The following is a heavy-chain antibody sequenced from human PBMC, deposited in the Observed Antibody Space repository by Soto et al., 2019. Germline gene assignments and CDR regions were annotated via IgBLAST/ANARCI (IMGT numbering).Heavy chain of an antibody. CDR2: IFHSGST. CDR1: ADSISSSVW. J-gene: IGHJ4*02. Sequence: PSETLSLPCAVSADSISSSVWGVWARQPPGKGLEWIGEIFHSGSTNYNPSLKGRATMSVDKSKNQFSLNLTSVTAADTALYYCARQAWTRLDCWGQGTLVTVSS. CDR3: ARQAWTRLDC. D-gene: IGHD2-2*01. V-gene: IGHV4-4*02.